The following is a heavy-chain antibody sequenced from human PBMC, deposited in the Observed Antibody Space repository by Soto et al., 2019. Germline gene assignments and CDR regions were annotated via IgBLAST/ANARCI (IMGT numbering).Heavy chain of an antibody. J-gene: IGHJ4*02. CDR3: ASRFGRGVNTFDY. CDR2: ISSSSSYI. CDR1: GFTFSSYS. Sequence: GGSLRLSCAASGFTFSSYSMNWVRQAPGKGLEWVSSISSSSSYINYADSVKGRFTISRDNAKNSLYRQMNSLRAEDTAVYYCASRFGRGVNTFDYWGQGTLVTVSS. D-gene: IGHD3-10*01. V-gene: IGHV3-21*01.